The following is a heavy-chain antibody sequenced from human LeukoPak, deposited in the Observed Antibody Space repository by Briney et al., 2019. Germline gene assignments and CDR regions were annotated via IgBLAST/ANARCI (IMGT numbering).Heavy chain of an antibody. V-gene: IGHV3-21*01. CDR3: ARETYYDFWSGYYNYYGMDV. CDR2: ISSSSSYI. J-gene: IGHJ6*02. CDR1: GFTFSSYS. D-gene: IGHD3-3*01. Sequence: PGGSLRLSCAASGFTFSSYSMNWVRQAPGKGLEWVSSISSSSSYIYYADSVKGRFTISRDNAKNSLYLQMNSLRAEDTAVYYCARETYYDFWSGYYNYYGMDVWGQGTTVTVSS.